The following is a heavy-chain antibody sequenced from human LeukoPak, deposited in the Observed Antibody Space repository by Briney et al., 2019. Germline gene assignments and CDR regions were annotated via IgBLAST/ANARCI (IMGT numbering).Heavy chain of an antibody. J-gene: IGHJ4*02. D-gene: IGHD3-10*01. CDR1: GYTLTELS. CDR2: FDPEDGET. CDR3: ATPAFNYYGWGSYPPDY. Sequence: ASVKVSCKVSGYTLTELSMHWVRQAPGKGLEWMGGFDPEDGETIYAQKFQGRVTMTEDTSTDTAYMELSSLRSEDTAVYYCATPAFNYYGWGSYPPDYWAREPRVTVSS. V-gene: IGHV1-24*01.